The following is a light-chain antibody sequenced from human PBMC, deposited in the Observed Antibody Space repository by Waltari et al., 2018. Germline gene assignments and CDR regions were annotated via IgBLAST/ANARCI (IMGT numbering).Light chain of an antibody. J-gene: IGLJ2*01. Sequence: QSGLTQPASVSGSPGQSITIPCTGSSGAVGIYKLVPGYQRHPGKAPKLIISEVNDRPSGVSNRFSGSKSGNTASLTISGLQAEDEADYYCCSYAGGSVIFGGGTKLTVL. CDR3: CSYAGGSVI. CDR1: SGAVGIYKL. V-gene: IGLV2-23*02. CDR2: EVN.